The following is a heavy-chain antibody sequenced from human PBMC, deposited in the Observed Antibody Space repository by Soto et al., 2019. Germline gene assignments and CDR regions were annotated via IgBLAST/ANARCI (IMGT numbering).Heavy chain of an antibody. Sequence: SETLSLTCTVSGASISSYDWNWSWIRQPPGKRPEWIGYTYYSGRLNYNPSLKSRVTISVDTSKNQFSLEMTSVTAADTAVYYCARLTKKEVYAFEIWGPGTMVTVS. V-gene: IGHV4-59*12. D-gene: IGHD2-8*01. CDR3: ARLTKKEVYAFEI. CDR1: GASISSYD. J-gene: IGHJ3*02. CDR2: TYYSGRL.